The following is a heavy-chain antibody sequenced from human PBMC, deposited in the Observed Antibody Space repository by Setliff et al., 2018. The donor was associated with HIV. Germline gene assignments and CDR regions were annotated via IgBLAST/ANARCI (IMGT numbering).Heavy chain of an antibody. D-gene: IGHD6-19*01. CDR3: ATEDGWAFDY. V-gene: IGHV4-39*07. CDR2: IYYSGST. Sequence: PSETLSLTCTVSGGSISSSSYYWGWIRQPPGKGLEWIGSIYYSGSTYYHPSLKSRVTISVDTSKNQFSLKLSSVTAADTAVYYCATEDGWAFDYWGQGTLVTVSS. CDR1: GGSISSSSYY. J-gene: IGHJ4*02.